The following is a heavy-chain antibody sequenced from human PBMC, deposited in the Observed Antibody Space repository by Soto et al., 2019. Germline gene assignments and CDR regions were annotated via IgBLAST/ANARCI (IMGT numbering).Heavy chain of an antibody. CDR1: GGSISSSSYY. J-gene: IGHJ6*02. CDR3: AKSSTVVTLYYYYYGMDV. D-gene: IGHD4-17*01. CDR2: IYYSGST. Sequence: SETLSLTCTVSGGSISSSSYYGGWIRQPPGKGLEWIGSIYYSGSTYYNPSLKSRVTISVDTSKNQFSLKLSSVTAADTAVYYCAKSSTVVTLYYYYYGMDVWGQGTTVTVSS. V-gene: IGHV4-39*01.